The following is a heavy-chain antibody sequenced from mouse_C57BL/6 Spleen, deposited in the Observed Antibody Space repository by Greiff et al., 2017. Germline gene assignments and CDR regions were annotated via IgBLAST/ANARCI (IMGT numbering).Heavy chain of an antibody. V-gene: IGHV3-6*01. J-gene: IGHJ2*01. Sequence: EVQLVESGPGLVKPSQSLSLTCSVTGYSITSGYYWNWIRQFPGNKLEWMGYISYDGSNNYNPSLKNRISITRDTSKNQFFLKLNSVTTEDTATYYCARENYGNYVPDYWGQGTTLTVSS. D-gene: IGHD2-1*01. CDR2: ISYDGSN. CDR1: GYSITSGYY. CDR3: ARENYGNYVPDY.